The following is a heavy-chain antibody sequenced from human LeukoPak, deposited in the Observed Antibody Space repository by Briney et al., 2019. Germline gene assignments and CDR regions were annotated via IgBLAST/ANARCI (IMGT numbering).Heavy chain of an antibody. CDR1: GGSISSSSYY. V-gene: IGHV4-61*01. J-gene: IGHJ4*02. Sequence: SETLSLTCTVSGGSISSSSYYWSWIRQPPGKGLEWIGYIYYSGSTNYNPSLKSRVTISVDTSKNQFSLKLSSVTAADTAVYYCARGASNNWNPEPRFDYWGQGTLVTVSS. CDR3: ARGASNNWNPEPRFDY. D-gene: IGHD1-1*01. CDR2: IYYSGST.